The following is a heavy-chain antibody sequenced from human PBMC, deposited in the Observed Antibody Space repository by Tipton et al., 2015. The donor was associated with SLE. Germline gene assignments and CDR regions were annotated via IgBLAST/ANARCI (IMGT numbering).Heavy chain of an antibody. CDR3: ARAPGLDXDYYYYFYMXV. CDR1: GGSFSGYY. CDR2: IXXXGGT. D-gene: IGHD3/OR15-3a*01. Sequence: TLSLTCAVYGGSFSGYYWSWIRQPPGKGLEWIGEIXXXGGTNYNPSLKSRITISVDTSKNQFSLKLSSVTAADTAVYYCARAPGLDXDYYYYFYMXVWDKGTTVTVSS. V-gene: IGHV4-34*01. J-gene: IGHJ6*03.